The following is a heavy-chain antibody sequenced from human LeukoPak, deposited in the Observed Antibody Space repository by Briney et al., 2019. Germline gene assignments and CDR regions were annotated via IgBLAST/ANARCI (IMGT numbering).Heavy chain of an antibody. CDR3: AKESLILVVILTLDY. J-gene: IGHJ4*02. D-gene: IGHD3-22*01. V-gene: IGHV3-23*01. CDR2: ISGSGGST. CDR1: GFTFSSYA. Sequence: GGSLRLSCAASGFTFSSYAMSWVRQAPGKGLEWVSAISGSGGSTYYADSAKGRFTISRDNSKNTLYLQMNSLRAEDTAVYYCAKESLILVVILTLDYWGQGTLVTVSS.